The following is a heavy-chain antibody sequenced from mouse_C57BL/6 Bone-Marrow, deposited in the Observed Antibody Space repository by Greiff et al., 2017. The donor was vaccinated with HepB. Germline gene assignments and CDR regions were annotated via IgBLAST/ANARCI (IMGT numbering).Heavy chain of an antibody. CDR1: GYTFTSYW. Sequence: QVQLQQPGAELVKPGASVKMSCKASGYTFTSYWITWVKQRPGQGLEWIGDIYPGSGSTNYNEKFKSKATLTVDTSSSTAYMQLSSLTSEDSAVYYCAREEGEKRCWYAMDYWGQGTSVTVSS. J-gene: IGHJ4*01. CDR3: AREEGEKRCWYAMDY. D-gene: IGHD1-1*01. V-gene: IGHV1-55*01. CDR2: IYPGSGST.